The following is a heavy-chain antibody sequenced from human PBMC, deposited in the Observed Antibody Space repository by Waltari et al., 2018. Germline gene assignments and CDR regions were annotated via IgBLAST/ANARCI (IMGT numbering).Heavy chain of an antibody. J-gene: IGHJ4*02. Sequence: LRLQESGPGLVKPSETLSLTCTVPGGSISSSDCYWGWIRQPPGKGLESVGSVFYTGITSNNPSLKSRVTISVDTSKNQFSLRLSSVTAADTAVYYCARLTILGTEWGQGTLVTVSS. D-gene: IGHD2-21*01. CDR1: GGSISSSDCY. V-gene: IGHV4-39*01. CDR2: VFYTGIT. CDR3: ARLTILGTE.